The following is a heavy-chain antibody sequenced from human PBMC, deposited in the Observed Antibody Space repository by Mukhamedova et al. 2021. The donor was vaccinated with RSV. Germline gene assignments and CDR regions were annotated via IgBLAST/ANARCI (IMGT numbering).Heavy chain of an antibody. J-gene: IGHJ5*02. Sequence: GRFTISRDDSKNTADLQMNSLKIEDTAVYYCTRDAGVRNWLDPWGQGTLVTVSS. D-gene: IGHD3-10*01. CDR3: TRDAGVRNWLDP. V-gene: IGHV3-73*01.